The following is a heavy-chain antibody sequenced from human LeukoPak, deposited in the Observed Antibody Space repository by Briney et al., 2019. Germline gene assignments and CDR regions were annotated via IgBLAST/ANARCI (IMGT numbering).Heavy chain of an antibody. CDR1: GFTFSSYA. Sequence: PGGSLRLSCAASGFTFSSYAMHWVRQAPGKGLEWVAVISYDGSNKYYADSVKGRFTISRDNSKNTLYLQMNSLRAEDTAVYYWAGEKLREMAFKSFDYGAQGPLAPLS. CDR2: ISYDGSNK. D-gene: IGHD3-10*01. V-gene: IGHV3-30-3*01. J-gene: IGHJ4*02. CDR3: AGEKLREMAFKSFDY.